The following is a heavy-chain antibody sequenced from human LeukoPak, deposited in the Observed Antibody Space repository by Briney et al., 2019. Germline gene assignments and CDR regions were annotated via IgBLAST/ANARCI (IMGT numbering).Heavy chain of an antibody. CDR1: GGTFSSYA. CDR3: AGGTNGYFDY. D-gene: IGHD1-1*01. J-gene: IGHJ4*02. Sequence: GASVKVSCKASGGTFSSYAISWVRQAPGQGLEWMGGIIPIFGTANYAQKFQGRVTITADKSTSIAYMELSSLRSEDTAVYYCAGGTNGYFDYWGQGTLVTVSS. CDR2: IIPIFGTA. V-gene: IGHV1-69*06.